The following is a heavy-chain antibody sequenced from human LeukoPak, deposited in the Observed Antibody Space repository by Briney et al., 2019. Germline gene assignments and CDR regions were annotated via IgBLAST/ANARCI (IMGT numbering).Heavy chain of an antibody. J-gene: IGHJ5*02. V-gene: IGHV3-9*01. Sequence: GGSLRLSCAASGFTFDDYAMHWVRQAPGKGLEWVSGISWSSGSIGYADSVKGRFTISRDNAKNSLSLQMNSLRAEDTAVYYFARPLMYYYGSETYFWFDPWGQGTLVTVSS. D-gene: IGHD3-10*01. CDR1: GFTFDDYA. CDR3: ARPLMYYYGSETYFWFDP. CDR2: ISWSSGSI.